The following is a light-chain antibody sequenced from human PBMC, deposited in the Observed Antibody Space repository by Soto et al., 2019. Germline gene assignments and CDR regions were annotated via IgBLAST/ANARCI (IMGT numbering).Light chain of an antibody. CDR3: QQYGGSPRT. J-gene: IGKJ1*01. V-gene: IGKV3-20*01. Sequence: EIVLTQSPGTLSLSPGERATLSCRASQSVSSGYLAWYQQKPGQAPRLLIYDASSRATGIPDRFSGSGSGTDFTLTISRLEPEDFAVYYCQQYGGSPRTFGQGTKV. CDR1: QSVSSGY. CDR2: DAS.